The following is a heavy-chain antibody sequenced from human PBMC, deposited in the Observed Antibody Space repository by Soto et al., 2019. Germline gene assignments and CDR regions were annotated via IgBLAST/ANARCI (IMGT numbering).Heavy chain of an antibody. Sequence: PGGSLRLSCAASGFTFSSYAMHWVRQAPGKGLEYVSAISSNGGSTYYANPVKGRFTISRDNSKNTLYLQMNSLRAEDTAVYYCARDQPGYSYGYGLGYWGQGTLVTVSS. CDR3: ARDQPGYSYGYGLGY. CDR1: GFTFSSYA. CDR2: ISSNGGST. J-gene: IGHJ4*02. D-gene: IGHD5-18*01. V-gene: IGHV3-64*01.